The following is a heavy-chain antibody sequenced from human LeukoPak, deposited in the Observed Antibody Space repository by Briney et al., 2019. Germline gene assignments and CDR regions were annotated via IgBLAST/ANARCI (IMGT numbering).Heavy chain of an antibody. CDR3: AKLVTHFDY. J-gene: IGHJ4*02. D-gene: IGHD4-23*01. CDR1: GFTFSNYA. Sequence: GGSLRLSCAASGFTFSNYAMSWVRQAPGKGLEWVSAISGTGGSTYYTDSVKGRFTISRDNSKNTLYMQMNSLRAEDTAVYYCAKLVTHFDYWGQGTLVTVSS. V-gene: IGHV3-23*01. CDR2: ISGTGGST.